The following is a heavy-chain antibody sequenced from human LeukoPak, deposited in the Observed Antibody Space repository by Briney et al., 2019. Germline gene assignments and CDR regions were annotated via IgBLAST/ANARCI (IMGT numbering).Heavy chain of an antibody. CDR3: ARDAGGDRNFDY. J-gene: IGHJ4*02. CDR2: INAGNGNT. Sequence: ASVKVSCKASGYTFTSYAMHWVRQAPGQRLEWMGWINAGNGNTKYSQEFQGRVTITRDTSASTAYMELNSLRAEDTAVYYCARDAGGDRNFDYWGQGTLVTVSS. V-gene: IGHV1-3*03. CDR1: GYTFTSYA. D-gene: IGHD4-17*01.